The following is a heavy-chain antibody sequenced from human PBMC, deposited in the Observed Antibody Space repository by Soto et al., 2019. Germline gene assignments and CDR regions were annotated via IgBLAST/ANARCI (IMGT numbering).Heavy chain of an antibody. Sequence: ASVKVSCKASGYTFTSYYMHWVRQAPGQGLEWMGIINPSGGSTSYAQKFQGRVTMTRDMSTSTAYMELSSLRSEDTAVYYCAATILDYCAGAGYSCDYWGQGTLVTVSS. CDR1: GYTFTSYY. CDR2: INPSGGST. V-gene: IGHV1-46*01. J-gene: IGHJ4*02. D-gene: IGHD2-21*02. CDR3: AATILDYCAGAGYSCDY.